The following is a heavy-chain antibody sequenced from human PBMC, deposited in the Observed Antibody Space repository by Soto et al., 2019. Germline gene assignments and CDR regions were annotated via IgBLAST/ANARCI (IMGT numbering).Heavy chain of an antibody. CDR1: EFTFSSYE. J-gene: IGHJ4*02. V-gene: IGHV3-48*03. CDR3: VRFVGAAAVPGDY. CDR2: ISSSGNTI. D-gene: IGHD6-13*01. Sequence: EVQLVESGGGLVQPGGSLRLSCVASEFTFSSYEMNWVRQAPGKGLEWVSYISSSGNTIYYTDSVKGRFTISRDNAKKSLYLQMNSLRGEDTAVYYFVRFVGAAAVPGDYWGQGTLVTGSS.